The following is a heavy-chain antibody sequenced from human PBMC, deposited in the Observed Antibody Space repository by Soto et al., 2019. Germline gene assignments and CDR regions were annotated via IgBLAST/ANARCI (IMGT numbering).Heavy chain of an antibody. D-gene: IGHD4-17*01. V-gene: IGHV4-61*01. CDR2: IYYSGST. Sequence: SETLSLTCTVSGGSVSSGSYYWSWIRQPPGKGLEWIGYIYYSGSTNYNPSLKSRVTISVDTSKNQFSLKLSSVTAADTAVYYCARVEGGGGDYEDYYYYGMDVWGQGTTVTVSS. CDR3: ARVEGGGGDYEDYYYYGMDV. J-gene: IGHJ6*02. CDR1: GGSVSSGSYY.